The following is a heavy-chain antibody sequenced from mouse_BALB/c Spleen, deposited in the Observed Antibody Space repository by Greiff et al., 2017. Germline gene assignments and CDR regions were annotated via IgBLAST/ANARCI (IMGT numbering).Heavy chain of an antibody. CDR2: ISYSGST. D-gene: IGHD2-1*01. Sequence: DVHLVESGPGLVKPSQSLSLTCTVTGYSITSDYAWNWIRQFPGNKLEWMGYISYSGSTSYNPSLKSRISITRDTSKNQFFLQLNSVTTEDTATYYCARIYYGNWDYWGQGTSVTVSS. CDR1: GYSITSDYA. CDR3: ARIYYGNWDY. V-gene: IGHV3-2*02. J-gene: IGHJ4*01.